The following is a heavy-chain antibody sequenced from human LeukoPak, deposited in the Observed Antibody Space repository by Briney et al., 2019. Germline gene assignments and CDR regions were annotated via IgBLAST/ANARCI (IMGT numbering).Heavy chain of an antibody. D-gene: IGHD3-22*01. Sequence: PSQTLSLTCTVSGGSISSGSYYWGWIRQPPGKGLEWIGSIYYSGSTYYNPSLKSRVTISVDTSKNQFSLKLSSVTAADTAVYYCARGGYYYDSSGYLDYWGQGTLVTVSS. CDR2: IYYSGST. CDR1: GGSISSGSYY. CDR3: ARGGYYYDSSGYLDY. J-gene: IGHJ4*02. V-gene: IGHV4-39*07.